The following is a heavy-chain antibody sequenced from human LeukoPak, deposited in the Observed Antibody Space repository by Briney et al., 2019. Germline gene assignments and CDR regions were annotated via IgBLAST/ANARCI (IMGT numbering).Heavy chain of an antibody. J-gene: IGHJ4*02. Sequence: GGSLRLSCAASGFTFSSYSMNWVRQAPGKGLEWVSTISGSGDNTYYADSVKGRFTISRDNSKNTLYLQMNSLRAEDTAVYYCARVTYGSGTYGAFDYWGQGTLVTVSS. CDR2: ISGSGDNT. D-gene: IGHD3-10*01. CDR1: GFTFSSYS. CDR3: ARVTYGSGTYGAFDY. V-gene: IGHV3-23*01.